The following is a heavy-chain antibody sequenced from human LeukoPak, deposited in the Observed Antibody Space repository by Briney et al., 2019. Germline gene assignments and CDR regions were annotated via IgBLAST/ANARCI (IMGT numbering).Heavy chain of an antibody. CDR1: GFTFDDYT. J-gene: IGHJ4*02. D-gene: IGHD4-17*01. Sequence: GGSLRLSCAASGFTFDDYTMHWVRQAPGKGLEWVSLISWDGGSTYYADSVKGRFTISRDNSKNSLYLQMNSLRTEDTGLYYCANGPDYGDSYYFDYWGQGTVVSVFS. CDR2: ISWDGGST. V-gene: IGHV3-43*01. CDR3: ANGPDYGDSYYFDY.